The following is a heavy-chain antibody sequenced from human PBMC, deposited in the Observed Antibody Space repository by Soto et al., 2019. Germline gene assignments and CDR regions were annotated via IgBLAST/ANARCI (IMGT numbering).Heavy chain of an antibody. CDR1: GFTVSSNY. CDR3: ARVSALYYYYGMDV. CDR2: IYSGGST. V-gene: IGHV3-53*01. J-gene: IGHJ6*02. Sequence: PGGSLRLSCAASGFTVSSNYMSWVRQAPGKGLEWVSVIYSGGSTYYADSVKGRFTISRDNSKNTLYLQMNSLRAEDTAVYYCARVSALYYYYGMDVWGQGTTVTVSS.